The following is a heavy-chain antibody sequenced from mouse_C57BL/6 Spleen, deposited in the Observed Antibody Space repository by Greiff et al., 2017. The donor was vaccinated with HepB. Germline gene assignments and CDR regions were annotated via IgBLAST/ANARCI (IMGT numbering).Heavy chain of an antibody. CDR1: GYTFTSYW. V-gene: IGHV1-53*01. J-gene: IGHJ3*01. D-gene: IGHD3-2*02. CDR3: ASERSGYVAWFAY. CDR2: INPSNGGT. Sequence: VQLQQSGTELVKPGASVKLSCKASGYTFTSYWMHWVKQRPGQGLEWIGNINPSNGGTNYNEKLKSKATLTVDKASSTAYMQLSSLESEDSAVYYGASERSGYVAWFAYWGQGTLVTVSA.